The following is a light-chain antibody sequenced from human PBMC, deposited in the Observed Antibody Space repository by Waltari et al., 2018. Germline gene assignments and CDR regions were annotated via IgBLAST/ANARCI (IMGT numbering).Light chain of an antibody. CDR3: QQHDRPPLT. V-gene: IGKV1-33*01. Sequence: DIQMTQSPSSLSASVGDRVTITGQASQDISNFLNRYQQKPSKAPKLLIYDASILQTGVPSRFRGRGSGSDFTLTISSLEPEDFATYYCQQHDRPPLTFGGGTRVEIK. J-gene: IGKJ4*01. CDR1: QDISNF. CDR2: DAS.